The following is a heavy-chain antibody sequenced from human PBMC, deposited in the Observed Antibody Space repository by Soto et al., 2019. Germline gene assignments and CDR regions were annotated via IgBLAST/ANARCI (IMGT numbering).Heavy chain of an antibody. Sequence: ASVKVSCKASGYTFTSYAMHWVRQAPGQRLEWMGWINAGNGNTKYSQKYQGRVTITRDTSASTAYLELSSLRSEDTAVYYCARDPRRYDILTGYYTDHPYYYNGMDVWGQGTTVTASS. J-gene: IGHJ6*02. CDR2: INAGNGNT. V-gene: IGHV1-3*01. D-gene: IGHD3-9*01. CDR3: ARDPRRYDILTGYYTDHPYYYNGMDV. CDR1: GYTFTSYA.